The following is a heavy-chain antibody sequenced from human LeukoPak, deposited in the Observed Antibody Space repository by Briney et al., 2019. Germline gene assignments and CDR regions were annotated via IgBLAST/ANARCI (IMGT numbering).Heavy chain of an antibody. Sequence: SETLSLTCTVSGGSISSSSYYWSWIRQPPGKGLEWIGEINHSGSTNYNPSLKSRVTISVDTSKNQFSLKLSSVTAADTAVYYCARLCPSLGELYYVRVWSDYWGQGTLVTVSS. CDR1: GGSISSSSYY. CDR2: INHSGST. D-gene: IGHD3-16*01. V-gene: IGHV4-39*07. CDR3: ARLCPSLGELYYVRVWSDY. J-gene: IGHJ4*02.